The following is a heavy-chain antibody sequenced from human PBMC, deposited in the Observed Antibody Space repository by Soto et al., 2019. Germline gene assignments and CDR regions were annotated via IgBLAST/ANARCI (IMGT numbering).Heavy chain of an antibody. CDR2: INHSGST. Sequence: SETLSLTCAVYGGSFSGYYWSWIRQPPGKGLEWIGEINHSGSTNYNPSLKSRVTISVDTSKNQFSLKLSSVTAADTAVHYCARGGMVRGVPYYYSFSGYYGMDVWGQGTTVTVSS. CDR1: GGSFSGYY. V-gene: IGHV4-34*01. J-gene: IGHJ6*02. CDR3: ARGGMVRGVPYYYSFSGYYGMDV. D-gene: IGHD3-10*01.